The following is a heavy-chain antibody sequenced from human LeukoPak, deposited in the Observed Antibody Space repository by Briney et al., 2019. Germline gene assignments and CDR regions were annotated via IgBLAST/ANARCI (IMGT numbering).Heavy chain of an antibody. D-gene: IGHD2-15*01. Sequence: GGSLRLSCAASGFTFSSYSMNWVRQAPGKGLEWVSSISSSSSYIYYADSVKGRFTISRDNSKNTLYLQMNSLRAEDTAVYYCAKPDGTGYCSGGSCLLGVQHWGQGTLVTVSS. V-gene: IGHV3-21*01. CDR3: AKPDGTGYCSGGSCLLGVQH. CDR1: GFTFSSYS. J-gene: IGHJ1*01. CDR2: ISSSSSYI.